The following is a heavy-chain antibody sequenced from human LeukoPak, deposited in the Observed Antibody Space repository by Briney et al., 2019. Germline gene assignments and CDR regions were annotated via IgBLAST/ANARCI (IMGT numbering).Heavy chain of an antibody. Sequence: GGSLRLSCAASGFTVSSNYMSWVRQAPGKGLEWVSVIYSDGSTYYADSVKGRFTISRDNSKNTLNLQMNSLRAEDTAVYYCARGHRATTYYFDYWGQGTLVTVSS. D-gene: IGHD1-14*01. V-gene: IGHV3-66*01. J-gene: IGHJ4*02. CDR3: ARGHRATTYYFDY. CDR1: GFTVSSNY. CDR2: IYSDGST.